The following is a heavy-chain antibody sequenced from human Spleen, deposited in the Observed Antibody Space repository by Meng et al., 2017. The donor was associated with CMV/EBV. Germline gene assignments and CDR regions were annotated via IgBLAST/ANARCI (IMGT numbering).Heavy chain of an antibody. CDR3: ARRYDDFPIGGEFDY. CDR1: GGSISSYY. Sequence: SETLSLTCTVSGGSISSYYWSWIRQPPGKGLEWIGYIYYSGSTNYNPSLKSRVTISVDTSKNQFSLKLSSVTAADTAVYYCARRYDDFPIGGEFDYWGQGTLVTVSS. V-gene: IGHV4-59*08. D-gene: IGHD3-16*01. CDR2: IYYSGST. J-gene: IGHJ4*02.